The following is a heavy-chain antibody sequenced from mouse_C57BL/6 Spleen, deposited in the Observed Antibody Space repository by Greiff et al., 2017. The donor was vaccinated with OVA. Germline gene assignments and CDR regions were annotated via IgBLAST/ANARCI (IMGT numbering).Heavy chain of an antibody. CDR1: GYTFTDYY. Sequence: QVQLQQSGAELVRPGASVKLSCKASGYTFTDYYINWVKQRPGQGLEWIARIYPGSGNTYYNEKFKGKATLTAEKSSSTAYMQLSSLTSEDSAVDFCARRDYDRGYYAMDYWGQGTSVTVSS. J-gene: IGHJ4*01. CDR3: ARRDYDRGYYAMDY. D-gene: IGHD2-4*01. V-gene: IGHV1-76*01. CDR2: IYPGSGNT.